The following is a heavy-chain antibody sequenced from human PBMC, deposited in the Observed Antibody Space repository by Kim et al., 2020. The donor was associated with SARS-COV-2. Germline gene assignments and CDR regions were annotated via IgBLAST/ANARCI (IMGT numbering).Heavy chain of an antibody. CDR3: ARRAVAGIRDGMDV. Sequence: NPSLKSRDTISVDASKNQFSLKLSSVTAADTAVYYCARRAVAGIRDGMDVWGQGTTVTVSS. V-gene: IGHV4-59*01. D-gene: IGHD6-19*01. J-gene: IGHJ6*02.